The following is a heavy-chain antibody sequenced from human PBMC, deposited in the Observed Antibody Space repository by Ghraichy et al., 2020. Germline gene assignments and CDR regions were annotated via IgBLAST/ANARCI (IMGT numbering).Heavy chain of an antibody. D-gene: IGHD2-15*01. CDR1: GFSFSGYS. J-gene: IGHJ4*02. CDR2: INYNGNYI. Sequence: GESLNISCSASGFSFSGYSMNWLRQAPGKGLEWVASINYNGNYIYYADSVTGRFTISRDNAKNSLDLELTSLRAEDTAVYYCAREHVASTLIPYYFDFWGQGTQVTVSS. CDR3: AREHVASTLIPYYFDF. V-gene: IGHV3-21*01.